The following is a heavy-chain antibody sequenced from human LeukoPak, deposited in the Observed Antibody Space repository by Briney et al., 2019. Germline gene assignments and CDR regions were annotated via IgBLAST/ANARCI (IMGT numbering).Heavy chain of an antibody. Sequence: ASVKVSFKASGYTFTSYALHWVRQPPGQRLEWVGWINAVNGNTKYSQKFQGRVTITRDTSASTAYMELSSLRSEDTTVYYCARLSGYVYTWFDPWGQGTLVTVSS. V-gene: IGHV1-3*01. CDR1: GYTFTSYA. CDR3: ARLSGYVYTWFDP. CDR2: INAVNGNT. J-gene: IGHJ5*02. D-gene: IGHD5-12*01.